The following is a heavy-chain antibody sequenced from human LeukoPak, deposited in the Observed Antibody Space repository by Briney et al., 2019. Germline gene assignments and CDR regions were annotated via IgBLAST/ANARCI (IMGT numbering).Heavy chain of an antibody. CDR3: ARDLPVAAADF. J-gene: IGHJ4*02. Sequence: PGGSLSLSCAASGVSLTNFDMNWIRQAPGQGLEWVSFFSVRYNVMYYADSVKVRFTVSRDEAKNSLYLQMNSLRAEDTALYYCARDLPVAAADFWGQGTLVTVSS. CDR1: GVSLTNFD. CDR2: FSVRYNVM. V-gene: IGHV3-48*01. D-gene: IGHD6-13*01.